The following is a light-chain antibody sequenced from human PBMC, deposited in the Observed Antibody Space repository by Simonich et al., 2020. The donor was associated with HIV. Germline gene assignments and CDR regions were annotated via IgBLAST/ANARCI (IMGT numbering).Light chain of an antibody. CDR3: QQYNNWPRT. CDR2: SAS. V-gene: IGKV3-15*01. J-gene: IGKJ1*01. CDR1: QSVSSN. Sequence: EIVMTQSPATLSVSPGERATLSCRARQSVSSNLAWYQQKPGQAPRLLIYSASTRATGIPAKFSGSWSGTEFTLTISSMQSEDIAVYYCQQYNNWPRTFGQGTKVEIK.